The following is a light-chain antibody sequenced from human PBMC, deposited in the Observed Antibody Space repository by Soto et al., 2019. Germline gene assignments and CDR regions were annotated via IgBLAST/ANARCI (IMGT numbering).Light chain of an antibody. CDR2: EVS. CDR3: SSYTTSYFYV. CDR1: SSDIGAYNY. J-gene: IGLJ1*01. Sequence: QSVLTQPASVSGSPGQSITISCTGSSSDIGAYNYVSWFQQYPGKAPKLIISEVSNRPSGVSYRFSASKSAFTASLTISGLQAEDEAHYYCSSYTTSYFYVFGPGTKVTVL. V-gene: IGLV2-14*01.